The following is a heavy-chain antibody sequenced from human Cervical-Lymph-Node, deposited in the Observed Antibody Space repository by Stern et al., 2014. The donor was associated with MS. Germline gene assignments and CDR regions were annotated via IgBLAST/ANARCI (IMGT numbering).Heavy chain of an antibody. Sequence: EVQLEESGGGLVKPGGSLRLSCAASGFTFRNAWMTWVRQAPGQGPEWVGRIKSRADGGTTDYAAPVKGRFTISRDDSKNTLFLHISSLKTEDTAVYYCTTDAIVGVTHFDYWGQGSLVTVSS. V-gene: IGHV3-15*01. D-gene: IGHD1-26*01. CDR3: TTDAIVGVTHFDY. CDR1: GFTFRNAW. J-gene: IGHJ4*02. CDR2: IKSRADGGTT.